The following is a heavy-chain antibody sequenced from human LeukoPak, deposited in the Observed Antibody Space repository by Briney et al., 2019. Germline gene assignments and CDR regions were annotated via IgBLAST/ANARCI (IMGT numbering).Heavy chain of an antibody. Sequence: GGSLRLSCAASGFTFSSYGMSWVRQAPGKGLEWVSAISGSGGSTYYADSVKGRFTISRDNSKNTLYLQMNSLRAEDTAVYYCAKDGSRAWDIGFQHWGQGTLVTVSS. CDR3: AKDGSRAWDIGFQH. J-gene: IGHJ1*01. D-gene: IGHD2-15*01. CDR1: GFTFSSYG. CDR2: ISGSGGST. V-gene: IGHV3-23*01.